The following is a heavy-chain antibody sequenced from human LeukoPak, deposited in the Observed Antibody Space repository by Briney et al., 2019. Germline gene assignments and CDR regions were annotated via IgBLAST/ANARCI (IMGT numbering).Heavy chain of an antibody. CDR2: INHSGST. Sequence: PSEPLSLTCAVYGGSFSGCYWSWIRQPPGKGLEWIGEINHSGSTNYNPSLKSRVTISVDTSKKQFSLKLSSVTAADTAVYYCARGVAGTTFLSDYWGQGTLVTVSS. CDR3: ARGVAGTTFLSDY. D-gene: IGHD1-7*01. CDR1: GGSFSGCY. V-gene: IGHV4-34*01. J-gene: IGHJ4*02.